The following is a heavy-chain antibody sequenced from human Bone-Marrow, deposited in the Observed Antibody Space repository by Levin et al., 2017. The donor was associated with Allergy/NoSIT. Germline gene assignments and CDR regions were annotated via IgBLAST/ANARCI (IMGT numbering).Heavy chain of an antibody. J-gene: IGHJ4*02. CDR2: ISWNSGSR. Sequence: SLKISCAASGFTFDDYAMHWVRQAPGKGLEWVSGISWNSGSRGYADSAKGRFTISRDNAKNSLYLQMNSLRPEDTALYYCARDKRAATPYYLDDWGQGTLVTVSS. D-gene: IGHD2-15*01. V-gene: IGHV3-9*01. CDR1: GFTFDDYA. CDR3: ARDKRAATPYYLDD.